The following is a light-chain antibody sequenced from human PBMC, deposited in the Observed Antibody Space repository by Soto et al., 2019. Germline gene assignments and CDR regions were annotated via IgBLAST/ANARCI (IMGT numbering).Light chain of an antibody. CDR2: DAS. Sequence: DIKLTLSPSSLSASVGDSVPITFRPSQDIRNDLGRFQVKPGKAPKLLIYDASSLESGVPSRFSGSGSGTEFTLTISSLQPDDFATYYCQQYNSYSPFGQGTKVDIK. V-gene: IGKV1-17*01. CDR3: QQYNSYSP. J-gene: IGKJ1*01. CDR1: QDIRND.